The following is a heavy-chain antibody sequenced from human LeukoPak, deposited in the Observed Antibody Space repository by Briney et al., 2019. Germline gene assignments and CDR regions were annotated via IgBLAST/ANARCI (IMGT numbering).Heavy chain of an antibody. Sequence: GGSLRLSCAASGFTFSTHYMTWVRQGPGKGLEWVSAVYSGGSTYYADSVKGRFTISRDISRNTLLLQMNSLRTEDTAVYYCARGASGLGYWGQGTLVTVSS. CDR3: ARGASGLGY. J-gene: IGHJ4*02. CDR1: GFTFSTHY. V-gene: IGHV3-53*01. D-gene: IGHD6-19*01. CDR2: VYSGGST.